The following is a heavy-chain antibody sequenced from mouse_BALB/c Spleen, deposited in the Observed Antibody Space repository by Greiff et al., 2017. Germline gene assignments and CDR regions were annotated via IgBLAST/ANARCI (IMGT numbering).Heavy chain of an antibody. CDR2: IYPGGGYT. CDR1: GYTFTNYW. J-gene: IGHJ4*01. V-gene: IGHV1-63*02. D-gene: IGHD2-12*01. CDR3: ARYDLSYAMDY. Sequence: QVQLKQSGAELVRPGTSVKISCKASGYTFTNYWLGWVKQRPGHGLEWIGDIYPGGGYTNYNEKFKGKATLTADTSSSTAYMQLSSLTSEDSAVYFCARYDLSYAMDYWGQGTSVTVSS.